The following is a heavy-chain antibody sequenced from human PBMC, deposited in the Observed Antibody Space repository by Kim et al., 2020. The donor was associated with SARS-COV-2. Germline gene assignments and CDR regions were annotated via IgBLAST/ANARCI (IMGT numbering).Heavy chain of an antibody. V-gene: IGHV4-4*02. CDR1: GGSISSSNW. Sequence: SETLSLTCAVSGGSISSSNWWSWVRQPPGKGLEWIGEIYHSGSTNYNPSLKSRVTISVDKSKNQFSLKLSSVTAADTAVYYCARAAYYYDSSGYYYLDYWGQGTLVTVSS. D-gene: IGHD3-22*01. CDR2: IYHSGST. J-gene: IGHJ4*02. CDR3: ARAAYYYDSSGYYYLDY.